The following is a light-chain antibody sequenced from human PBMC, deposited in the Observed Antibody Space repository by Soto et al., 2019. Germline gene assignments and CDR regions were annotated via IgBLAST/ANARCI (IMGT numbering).Light chain of an antibody. V-gene: IGKV1-39*01. Sequence: DIHMTQSPSSLSASVGDRVTITCRASQSISSYLNWYQQKPGKAPKLLIYAASSLQSGVPSRFSGSGSGTDFTLTISSLQPEDFATYYCQQSYSTPGFGGGTKVEIK. CDR3: QQSYSTPG. CDR1: QSISSY. CDR2: AAS. J-gene: IGKJ4*01.